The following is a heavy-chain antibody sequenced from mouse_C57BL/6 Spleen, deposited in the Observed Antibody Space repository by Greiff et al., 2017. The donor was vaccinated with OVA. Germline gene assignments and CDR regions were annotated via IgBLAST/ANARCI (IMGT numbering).Heavy chain of an antibody. D-gene: IGHD2-2*01. J-gene: IGHJ2*01. CDR1: GYTFTSYW. Sequence: QVQLQQPGAELVKPGASVKMSCKASGYTFTSYWITWVKQRPGQGLEWIGDIYPGSGSTNYNEKFKSKATLTVDTSSSTAYMQLGSLTSEDSAVYYCARGGGYGHYFDYWGQGTTLTVSS. V-gene: IGHV1-55*01. CDR2: IYPGSGST. CDR3: ARGGGYGHYFDY.